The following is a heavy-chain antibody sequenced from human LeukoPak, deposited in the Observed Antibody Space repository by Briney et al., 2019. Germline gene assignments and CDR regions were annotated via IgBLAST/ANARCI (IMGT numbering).Heavy chain of an antibody. CDR2: ISSWNYFI. D-gene: IGHD6-19*01. J-gene: IGHJ5*02. V-gene: IGHV3-21*01. CDR3: VRDGGVDRLGVAVTDGFDP. Sequence: GGSLRLSCAASGFTFNTYSMNWVRQAPGKGLEWVSSISSWNYFIYYADSVKGRFTISRDNAKNEVYLQMNSLRAEDTAVYYCVRDGGVDRLGVAVTDGFDPWGQGTLVSVSS. CDR1: GFTFNTYS.